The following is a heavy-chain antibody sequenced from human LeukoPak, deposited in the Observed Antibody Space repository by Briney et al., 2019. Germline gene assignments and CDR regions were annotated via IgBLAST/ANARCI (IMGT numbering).Heavy chain of an antibody. D-gene: IGHD3-22*01. Sequence: SGGSLRLSCAASGFTFSSYWMSWVRQAPGKWLEWVANIKQDGSEQYYVDSVKGRFTISRDNAKNSLYLQMYSLRAEDTAVYYCAREYSPYYDSSGYYSYWGQGTLVTVSS. CDR1: GFTFSSYW. CDR3: AREYSPYYDSSGYYSY. J-gene: IGHJ4*02. V-gene: IGHV3-7*01. CDR2: IKQDGSEQ.